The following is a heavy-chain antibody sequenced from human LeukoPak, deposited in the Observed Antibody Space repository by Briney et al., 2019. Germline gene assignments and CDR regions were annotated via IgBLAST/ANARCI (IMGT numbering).Heavy chain of an antibody. V-gene: IGHV3-48*04. J-gene: IGHJ6*03. CDR2: ISSSSTI. CDR3: ARERLDSSGYYGDYYYYMDV. CDR1: GFTFSSYS. D-gene: IGHD3-22*01. Sequence: GGPLRLSCAASGFTFSSYSMNWVRQAPGKGLEWVSYISSSSTIYYADSVKGRFTISRDNAKNSLYLQMNSLRAEDTAVYYCARERLDSSGYYGDYYYYMDVWGKGTTVTVSS.